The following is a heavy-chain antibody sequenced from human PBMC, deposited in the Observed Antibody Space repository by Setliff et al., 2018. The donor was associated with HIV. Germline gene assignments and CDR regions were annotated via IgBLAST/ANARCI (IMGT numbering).Heavy chain of an antibody. CDR1: GGSISSGSYY. V-gene: IGHV4-39*07. D-gene: IGHD3-3*01. CDR3: ARERGGGYNFWSGSSPDAFDI. Sequence: SETLSLTCTVSGGSISSGSYYWSWIRQPPGKGLEWIGSIYYSGSTYYNPSLKSRVTISIDTSQNQFSLKLTSVTAADTAVYYCARERGGGYNFWSGSSPDAFDIWGQGTMVTVSS. CDR2: IYYSGST. J-gene: IGHJ3*02.